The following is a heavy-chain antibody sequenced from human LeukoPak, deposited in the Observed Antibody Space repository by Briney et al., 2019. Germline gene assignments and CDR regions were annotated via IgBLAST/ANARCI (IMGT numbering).Heavy chain of an antibody. V-gene: IGHV3-30-3*01. CDR3: MRDYMGWFDP. J-gene: IGHJ5*02. CDR2: ISYDESNK. CDR1: GFTFSSYA. Sequence: GGSLRLSCAASGFTFSSYAMHWVRQAPGKGLEWAAVISYDESNKYYADSVKGRFTISRDAASNTMHLEMNNLRIEDTAVYYCMRDYMGWFDPWGQGSLVTVSS. D-gene: IGHD3-10*01.